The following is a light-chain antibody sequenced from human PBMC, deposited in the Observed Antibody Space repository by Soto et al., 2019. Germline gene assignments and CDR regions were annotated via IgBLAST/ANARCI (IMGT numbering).Light chain of an antibody. Sequence: DIQMSQSPSTLSASVGDRVTITCRASRSLTRWLAWYQQKPGRAPKLLIYKASTLKSGVPSRFSGSGSGTEFTLTISSLQPDDFATYYCQHYNSYSEAFGQGTKVELK. CDR3: QHYNSYSEA. CDR2: KAS. J-gene: IGKJ1*01. V-gene: IGKV1-5*03. CDR1: RSLTRW.